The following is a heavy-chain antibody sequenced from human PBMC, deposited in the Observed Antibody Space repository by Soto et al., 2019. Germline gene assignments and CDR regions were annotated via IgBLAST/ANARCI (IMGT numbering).Heavy chain of an antibody. V-gene: IGHV3-23*01. J-gene: IGHJ4*02. CDR3: AKDSNKYSSSLRGRYFDY. Sequence: GGSLRLSCAASGFPFSSYVVSWVRQAPGKGLEWVSGISGGGSNTFYADYVKGRFTISRDNSKNTLLLQMNSLGAEDTAVYYCAKDSNKYSSSLRGRYFDYWGQGIGVTVSS. CDR1: GFPFSSYV. CDR2: ISGGGSNT. D-gene: IGHD4-4*01.